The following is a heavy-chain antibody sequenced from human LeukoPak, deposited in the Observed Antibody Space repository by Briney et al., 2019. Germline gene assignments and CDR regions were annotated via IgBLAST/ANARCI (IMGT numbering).Heavy chain of an antibody. CDR2: IYSGGTT. CDR3: ARAGDWGNYFDY. D-gene: IGHD3-16*01. CDR1: GFNVSSMY. Sequence: GGSLRLSCAASGFNVSSMYMSWVRQSPGKGLEWVSLIYSGGTTYYADSVKGRFTISRDNSKNMLYLQMKSLRAEDTAVYYCARAGDWGNYFDYWGQGSLVTVSS. J-gene: IGHJ4*02. V-gene: IGHV3-53*01.